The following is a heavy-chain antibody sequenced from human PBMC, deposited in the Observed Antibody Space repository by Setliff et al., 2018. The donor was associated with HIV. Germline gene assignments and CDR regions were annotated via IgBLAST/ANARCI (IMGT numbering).Heavy chain of an antibody. V-gene: IGHV4-39*01. Sequence: SETLSLTCTVSGGSISSSSYYWGWIRQPPGKGLEWIGSIYYSGSTYYNPSLKSRVTISVDTSKNQFSLKLSSVTAADTAVYYCARLNGCSGGSCYWVMGRWFDPWCQGTLVTVSS. CDR2: IYYSGST. D-gene: IGHD2-15*01. J-gene: IGHJ5*02. CDR1: GGSISSSSYY. CDR3: ARLNGCSGGSCYWVMGRWFDP.